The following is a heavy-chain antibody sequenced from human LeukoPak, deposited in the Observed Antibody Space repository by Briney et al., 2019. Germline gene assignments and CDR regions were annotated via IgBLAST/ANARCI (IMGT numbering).Heavy chain of an antibody. CDR3: ARDVEIEVDY. Sequence: ETLSLTCAVYGGSFSGYYWSWIRQPPGKGLEWVANIKQDGSEKYYVDSVKGRFTISRDNAKNSLYLQMNSLRAEDTAVYYCARDVEIEVDYWGQGTLVTVSS. J-gene: IGHJ4*02. V-gene: IGHV3-7*01. D-gene: IGHD2-21*01. CDR2: IKQDGSEK. CDR1: GGSFSGYY.